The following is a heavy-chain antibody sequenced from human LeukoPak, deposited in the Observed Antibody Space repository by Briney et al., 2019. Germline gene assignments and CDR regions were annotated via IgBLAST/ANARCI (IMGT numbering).Heavy chain of an antibody. V-gene: IGHV3-21*04. D-gene: IGHD3-10*01. J-gene: IGHJ4*02. CDR3: AKDIYPLVRGVPYFDY. Sequence: SGGSLRLSCAASGFTFSSYSMNWVRQAPGKGLEWVSSVSSSSSYIYYADSVKGRFTISRDNAKNSLYLQMNSLRAEDTALYYCAKDIYPLVRGVPYFDYWGQGTLVTVSS. CDR2: VSSSSSYI. CDR1: GFTFSSYS.